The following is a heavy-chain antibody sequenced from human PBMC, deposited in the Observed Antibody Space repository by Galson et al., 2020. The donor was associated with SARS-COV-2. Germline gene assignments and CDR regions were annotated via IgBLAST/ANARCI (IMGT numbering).Heavy chain of an antibody. D-gene: IGHD6-19*01. CDR3: ARDGQTSSGWAFDY. CDR2: IFFDGSDK. J-gene: IGHJ4*02. V-gene: IGHV3-33*01. CDR1: GFTLSSSG. Sequence: GGSLRLSCAASGFTLSSSGMPWVRQAPGKGLEWVAQIFFDGSDKYYGDSVKGRFTISRDSSKNTVYLQMNNLRADDTAVYYCARDGQTSSGWAFDYWGQGTLVTVSS.